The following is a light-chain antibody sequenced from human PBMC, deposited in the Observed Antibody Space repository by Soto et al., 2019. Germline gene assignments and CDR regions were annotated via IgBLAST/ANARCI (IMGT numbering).Light chain of an antibody. CDR3: QQYDSWT. CDR2: GAS. CDR1: QSVSSN. Sequence: EIVMTQSPATLSVSPGEGATLSCRASQSVSSNLAWYQQKPGQAPRLLIDGASSRATGVPDRFSGSGSGTDFTLTISRLEPEDFAVYYCQQYDSWTFGQGTKVDIK. V-gene: IGKV3D-15*01. J-gene: IGKJ1*01.